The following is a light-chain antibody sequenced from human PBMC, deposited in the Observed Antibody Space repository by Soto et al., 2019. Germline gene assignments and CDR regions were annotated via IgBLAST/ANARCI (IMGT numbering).Light chain of an antibody. Sequence: QSVLTQPPSVSGAPGQRVTISCTGSSSNIGAGYDVHWYQQLPGTAPKLLIYGNTNRPSGVPDRFSGSKSGTSASLAITGLRAEDEAHYYCQSFDTRLSGYVFATGTKLTVL. J-gene: IGLJ1*01. CDR3: QSFDTRLSGYV. CDR2: GNT. CDR1: SSNIGAGYD. V-gene: IGLV1-40*01.